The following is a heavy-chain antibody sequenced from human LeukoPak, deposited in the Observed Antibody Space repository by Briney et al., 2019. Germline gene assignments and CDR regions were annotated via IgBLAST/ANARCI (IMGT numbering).Heavy chain of an antibody. D-gene: IGHD5-12*01. J-gene: IGHJ4*02. CDR3: TRYLNSGPQDF. CDR1: GFTFSNYW. CDR2: IKYDGREK. V-gene: IGHV3-7*01. Sequence: GGSLRLSCTATGFTFSNYWMSWFRQAPGKGLEWVANIKYDGREKQYVDSVKGRFTISGDNAKNSLFLQMNSLGAEDTAVYYCTRYLNSGPQDFWGQGTLVTVSS.